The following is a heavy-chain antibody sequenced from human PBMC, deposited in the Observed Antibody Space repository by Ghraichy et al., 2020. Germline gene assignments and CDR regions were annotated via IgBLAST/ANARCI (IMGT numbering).Heavy chain of an antibody. CDR3: ARLGSYGLGPYYFDY. D-gene: IGHD1-26*01. J-gene: IGHJ4*02. V-gene: IGHV4-39*01. CDR1: GGSISSSSYY. Sequence: SETLSLTCTVSGGSISSSSYYWGWIRQPPGKGLEWIGSIYYSGSTYYNPSLKSRVTISVDTSKNQFSLKLSSVTAADTAVYYCARLGSYGLGPYYFDYWGQGTLVTVSS. CDR2: IYYSGST.